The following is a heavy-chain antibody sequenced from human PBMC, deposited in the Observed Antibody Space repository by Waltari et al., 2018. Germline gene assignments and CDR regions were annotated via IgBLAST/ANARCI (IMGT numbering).Heavy chain of an antibody. Sequence: EVQLVESGGGLAQPGGSLSLYCRVAGFNIRGYYMSWVRQAPGKGLEWVSVSFAGGPTRYAESVMDRFIIFRDNSKNTVYLQMKNLRDEDSAVYFCAREDYFYGTGSCGHGMDVWGQGTTVTVSS. CDR1: GFNIRGYY. D-gene: IGHD3-10*01. CDR2: SFAGGPT. CDR3: AREDYFYGTGSCGHGMDV. J-gene: IGHJ6*02. V-gene: IGHV3-66*01.